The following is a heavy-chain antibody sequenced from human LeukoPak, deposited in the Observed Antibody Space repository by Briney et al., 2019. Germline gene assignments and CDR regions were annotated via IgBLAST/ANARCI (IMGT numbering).Heavy chain of an antibody. CDR2: ISYDGRNT. Sequence: GRSLRLSCAASGFTFSNDAMHWVRQAPGKGLEWVALISYDGRNTYYADSMKGRFTISRDNSKNTLYLKMNSLNSVDTALYYCARADTPYVVLVGFDYWGQGALGAASS. D-gene: IGHD2-15*01. V-gene: IGHV3-30*03. J-gene: IGHJ4*02. CDR3: ARADTPYVVLVGFDY. CDR1: GFTFSNDA.